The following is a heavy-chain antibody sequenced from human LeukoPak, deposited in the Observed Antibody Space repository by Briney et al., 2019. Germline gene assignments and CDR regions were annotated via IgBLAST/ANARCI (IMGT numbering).Heavy chain of an antibody. CDR2: ITVYNGNT. Sequence: ASVKVSCKASGYTFTSYAISWVRQAPGQGLEWMGWITVYNGNTNYAQKLQGRVTMTTDTSTSTAYMELRSLRSDDTAVYYCARVCSGGSCYSGYYGMDVWGQGTTVTVSS. CDR1: GYTFTSYA. D-gene: IGHD2-15*01. CDR3: ARVCSGGSCYSGYYGMDV. V-gene: IGHV1-18*01. J-gene: IGHJ6*02.